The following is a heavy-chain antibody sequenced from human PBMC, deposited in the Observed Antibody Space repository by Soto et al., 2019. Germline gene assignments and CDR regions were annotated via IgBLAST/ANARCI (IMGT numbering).Heavy chain of an antibody. CDR2: TYYRSKWYN. Sequence: QVQLQQSGPGLVKPSQTLSLMCAISGDSVSSDSATWNWIRQSPSRGLEWLGRTYYRSKWYNDYAVSVKSRIAITPDTSKTPLSLQLNAGTPEDTAVYFCARDSSGFHWYCDLWGRGTLVTVSS. CDR3: ARDSSGFHWYCDL. J-gene: IGHJ2*01. V-gene: IGHV6-1*01. D-gene: IGHD6-19*01. CDR1: GDSVSSDSAT.